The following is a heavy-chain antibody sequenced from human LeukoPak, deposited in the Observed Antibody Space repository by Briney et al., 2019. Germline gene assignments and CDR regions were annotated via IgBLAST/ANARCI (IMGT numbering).Heavy chain of an antibody. D-gene: IGHD3-22*01. CDR2: IYYTGTT. J-gene: IGHJ2*01. V-gene: IGHV4-59*11. CDR1: GGSISHY. Sequence: SETLSLTCTVSGGSISHYWSWIRKPTGKGLEWIGYIYYTGTTNYNPSLKSRVTISVDTSKNQFSLKLSSVTAADTAVYYCARDPNYDSSGYYWYFDLWGRGTLVTVSS. CDR3: ARDPNYDSSGYYWYFDL.